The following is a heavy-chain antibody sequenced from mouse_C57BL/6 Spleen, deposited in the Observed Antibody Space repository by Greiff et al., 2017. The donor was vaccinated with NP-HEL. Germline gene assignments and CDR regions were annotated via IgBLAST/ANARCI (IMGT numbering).Heavy chain of an antibody. V-gene: IGHV5-16*01. Sequence: EVMLVESEGGLVQPGSSMKLSCTASGFTFSDYYMAWVRQVPEKGLEWVANINYDGSSTYYLDSLKSRFIISRDNAKNILYLQMSSLKSEDTATYYCARDFRMDYWGQGTSVTVSS. CDR2: INYDGSST. CDR1: GFTFSDYY. J-gene: IGHJ4*01. CDR3: ARDFRMDY.